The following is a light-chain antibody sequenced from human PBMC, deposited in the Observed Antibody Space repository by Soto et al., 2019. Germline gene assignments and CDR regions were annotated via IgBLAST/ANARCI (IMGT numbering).Light chain of an antibody. V-gene: IGLV2-14*01. CDR1: SIDVGGYNY. CDR3: SSYTSSRTWV. CDR2: EVS. J-gene: IGLJ1*01. Sequence: QSVLTQPASVSGSPGQSITISCTGTSIDVGGYNYVSWYQQHPGKAPKLMIYEVSNRPSGVSNRFSGSKSGNTASLTISGLQAEDEADYYCSSYTSSRTWVFGTGTKLTVL.